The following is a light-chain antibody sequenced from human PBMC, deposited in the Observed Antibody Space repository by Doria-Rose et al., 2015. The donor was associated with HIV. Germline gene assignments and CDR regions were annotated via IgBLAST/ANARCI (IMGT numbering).Light chain of an antibody. CDR1: QSFSSTY. CDR2: DGS. V-gene: IGKV3-20*01. Sequence: TQSPGTLSLSPGERATLSCRASQSFSSTYLAWYQQKPGQAPSLLIYDGSTRATGIPDRFSASRSAIDFTLTINRLEPEDFALYYCHQYGTSWTFGQGTKVEI. J-gene: IGKJ1*01. CDR3: HQYGTSWT.